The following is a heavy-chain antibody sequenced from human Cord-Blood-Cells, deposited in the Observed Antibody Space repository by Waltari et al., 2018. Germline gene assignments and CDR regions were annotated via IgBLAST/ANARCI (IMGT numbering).Heavy chain of an antibody. D-gene: IGHD7-27*01. V-gene: IGHV3-23*01. CDR2: ISGGGGST. Sequence: EVQLLESGGGLVQPGGSLRLSCAASGFTFSSYAMSWVRQAPGKGLEWVSAISGGGGSTYYADSVKGRFTISRDNSKNTLYLQMNSLRAEDTAVYYCAKDPTGEPYFDYWGQGTLVTVSS. CDR1: GFTFSSYA. J-gene: IGHJ4*02. CDR3: AKDPTGEPYFDY.